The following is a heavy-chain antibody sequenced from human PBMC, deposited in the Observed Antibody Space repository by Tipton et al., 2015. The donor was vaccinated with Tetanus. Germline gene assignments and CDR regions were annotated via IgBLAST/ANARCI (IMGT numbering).Heavy chain of an antibody. V-gene: IGHV4-39*01. CDR1: GDSISDKKYY. Sequence: TLSLTCTVSGDSISDKKYYWGWIRQPPGKGLEWIASIYFEGSTYYSPSLRSRVTIAVDTAQNLFSLRLTSVTATDTAVYYCARHLYGYWFDPWGQGALVTVS. CDR2: IYFEGST. J-gene: IGHJ5*02. D-gene: IGHD4-17*01. CDR3: ARHLYGYWFDP.